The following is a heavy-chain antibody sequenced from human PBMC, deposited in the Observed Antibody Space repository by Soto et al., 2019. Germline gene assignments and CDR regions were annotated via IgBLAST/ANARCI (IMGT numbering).Heavy chain of an antibody. Sequence: EVPLLESGGGLVQPGGSLKLSCAASGFTFSTYAMSWVRQAPGKGLEWVSTITDSGDRTHYADSVKGRFAISRDNSKNTLYLQMNSLRAEDTALYYCAKDQEAGPFDYWGQGTLVTVSS. CDR3: AKDQEAGPFDY. CDR1: GFTFSTYA. CDR2: ITDSGDRT. D-gene: IGHD6-13*01. V-gene: IGHV3-23*01. J-gene: IGHJ4*02.